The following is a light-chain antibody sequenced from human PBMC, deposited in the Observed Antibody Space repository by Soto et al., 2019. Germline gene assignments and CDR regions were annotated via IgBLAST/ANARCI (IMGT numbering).Light chain of an antibody. Sequence: EIVLTQSPGTLSLSPGERATLSCRASQSVSSSYLAWYQQKPGQAHRLLIYGASSRATGIPDRFSGSGSGTDVTLTISRLEPEDFAVYYCQLTELTFGGGTKVEIK. CDR1: QSVSSSY. V-gene: IGKV3-20*01. CDR3: QLTELT. J-gene: IGKJ4*01. CDR2: GAS.